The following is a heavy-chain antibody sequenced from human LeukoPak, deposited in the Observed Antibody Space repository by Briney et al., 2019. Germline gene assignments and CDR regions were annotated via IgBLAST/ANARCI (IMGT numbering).Heavy chain of an antibody. CDR3: ARARGDYYDSSGYYSAFDY. D-gene: IGHD3-22*01. CDR2: INHSGSA. V-gene: IGHV4-34*01. CDR1: GGPFSGYY. J-gene: IGHJ4*02. Sequence: PSETLSLTCAVYGGPFSGYYWSWIRQPPRKGLEWIREINHSGSANYNPSLKSRVTISVDMSKNQFSLKLSSVTAADTAVYYCARARGDYYDSSGYYSAFDYWGQGTLVTVSS.